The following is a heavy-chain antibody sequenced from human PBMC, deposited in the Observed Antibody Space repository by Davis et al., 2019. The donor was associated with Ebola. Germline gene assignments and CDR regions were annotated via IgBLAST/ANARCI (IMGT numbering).Heavy chain of an antibody. D-gene: IGHD5-18*01. CDR1: GYTFTGYN. CDR3: ARGHNYGFEY. J-gene: IGHJ4*02. Sequence: ASVKVSCKASGYTFTGYNIHWVRQAPGHGLQWLVLIISNRGDTNYAQKFQGRVTMTRDTSISTVYMELSRLTSDDTAVYYCARGHNYGFEYWGQGTLVTVSS. CDR2: IISNRGDT. V-gene: IGHV1-2*06.